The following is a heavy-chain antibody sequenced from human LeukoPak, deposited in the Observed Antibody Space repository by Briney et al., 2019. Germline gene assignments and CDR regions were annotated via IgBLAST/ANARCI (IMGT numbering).Heavy chain of an antibody. CDR3: AELGITMIGGV. Sequence: GGSLRLFCAASGFIFSSYSMLWARQARGKGLEWVSYISSSSSTIYYADSVKGRFTISRDNAKNSLYLQMNSLRAEDTAVYYCAELGITMIGGVWGKGTTVTISS. D-gene: IGHD3-10*02. CDR2: ISSSSSTI. V-gene: IGHV3-48*04. CDR1: GFIFSSYS. J-gene: IGHJ6*04.